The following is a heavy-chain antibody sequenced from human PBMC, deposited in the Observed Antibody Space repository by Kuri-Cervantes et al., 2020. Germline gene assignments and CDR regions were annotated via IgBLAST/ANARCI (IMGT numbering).Heavy chain of an antibody. CDR3: ARGIPAYCGGGCYHY. CDR2: INPNSGGT. CDR1: GYTFTGYY. D-gene: IGHD2-21*02. Sequence: GESLKISCKASGYTFTGYYMHWVRQAPGQGLEWMGWINPNSGGTNYAQKFQGRVTMTRDTSISTAYMELSRLRSDDTAVYYWARGIPAYCGGGCYHYWGQGTLVTVSS. J-gene: IGHJ4*02. V-gene: IGHV1-2*02.